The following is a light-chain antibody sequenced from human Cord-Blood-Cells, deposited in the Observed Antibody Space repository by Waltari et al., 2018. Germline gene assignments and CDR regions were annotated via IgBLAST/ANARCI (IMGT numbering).Light chain of an antibody. V-gene: IGLV2-23*01. J-gene: IGLJ1*01. CDR1: SSDVGRYNL. Sequence: QSALTQPASVSGPPGQSITISSTGTSSDVGRYNLVSWYQQHPGKAPKLMIYEGSKRPSGVSNRFSGSKSGNTASLTISGLQAEDEADYYCCSYAGSSTYVFGTGTKVTVL. CDR2: EGS. CDR3: CSYAGSSTYV.